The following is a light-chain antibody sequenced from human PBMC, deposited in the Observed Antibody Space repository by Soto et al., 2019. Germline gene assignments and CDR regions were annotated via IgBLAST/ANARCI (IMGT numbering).Light chain of an antibody. Sequence: DIQMTQSPSFVSASIGDRVTITCRASQGIGSWLAWYQQVPGRAPRLLIFPASPFQSGVSSRFRGSGSGTDFTLTITSLPPEDFATYVCLHANNFPVTFGEGTKVEMK. J-gene: IGKJ4*01. V-gene: IGKV1-12*01. CDR3: LHANNFPVT. CDR2: PAS. CDR1: QGIGSW.